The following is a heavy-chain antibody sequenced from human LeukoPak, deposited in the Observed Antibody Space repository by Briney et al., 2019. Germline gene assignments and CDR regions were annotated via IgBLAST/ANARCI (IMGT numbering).Heavy chain of an antibody. CDR2: ISSDGSNK. CDR1: GFTFSSYA. CDR3: ARGVAAAGSGVPV. V-gene: IGHV3-30*03. D-gene: IGHD6-13*01. J-gene: IGHJ4*02. Sequence: GGSLRLSCAASGFTFSSYAMHWVRQAPGKGLEWVAVISSDGSNKYADSVKGRFTISRENSKNTLYLQMNSLRAEDTAVYYCARGVAAAGSGVPVWGQGTLVTVSS.